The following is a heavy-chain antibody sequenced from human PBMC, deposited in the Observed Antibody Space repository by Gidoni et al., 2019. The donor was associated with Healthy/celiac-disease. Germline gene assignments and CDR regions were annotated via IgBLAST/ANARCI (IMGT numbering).Heavy chain of an antibody. Sequence: QVQLVQSGAEVKKPGSSVKVSCKASGGTFSSYAISWVRQAPGQGLEGMGGIIPIFGTANYAQKFQGRVTITADKSTSTAYMELSSLRSEDTAVYYCARVGPAGSSSSYYYYYMDVWGKGTTVTVSS. CDR3: ARVGPAGSSSSYYYYYMDV. D-gene: IGHD6-6*01. CDR1: GGTFSSYA. CDR2: IIPIFGTA. V-gene: IGHV1-69*06. J-gene: IGHJ6*03.